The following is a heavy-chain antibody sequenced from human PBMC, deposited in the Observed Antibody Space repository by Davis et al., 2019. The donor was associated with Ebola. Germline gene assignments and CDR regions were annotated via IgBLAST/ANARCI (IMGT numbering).Heavy chain of an antibody. CDR2: IVVGSGST. CDR1: GYTFTSYD. J-gene: IGHJ4*02. CDR3: AASAGTVGKFDL. V-gene: IGHV1-58*02. Sequence: SVKVSCKASGYTFTSYDINWVRQAPGQRLEWIGGIVVGSGSTNYAQKFRERLTMTRDMSTSTAYMELRSLRFEDTAVYYCAASAGTVGKFDLWGQGTLVTVSS. D-gene: IGHD1-14*01.